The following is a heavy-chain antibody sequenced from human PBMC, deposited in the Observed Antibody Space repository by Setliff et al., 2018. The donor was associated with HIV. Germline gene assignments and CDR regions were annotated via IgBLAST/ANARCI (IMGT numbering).Heavy chain of an antibody. CDR3: ARASREWLGPYYSDY. Sequence: GGSLRLSCAASGFTFSSYAMHWVRQAPGKGLEWVAVISYDGGNKNYADSVKGRFTISRDNSKNTLYLQMNSLRAEDTAMYYCARASREWLGPYYSDYWGQGILVTVSS. V-gene: IGHV3-30*04. D-gene: IGHD6-19*01. J-gene: IGHJ4*02. CDR1: GFTFSSYA. CDR2: ISYDGGNK.